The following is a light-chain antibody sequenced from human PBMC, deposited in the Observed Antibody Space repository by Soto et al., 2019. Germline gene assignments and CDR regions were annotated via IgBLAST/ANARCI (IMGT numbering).Light chain of an antibody. CDR2: GAS. J-gene: IGKJ1*01. CDR1: QSIRSY. Sequence: EIVLTQSPGTLSLSPAERATLSCRASQSIRSYLAWYQQKPGPPPRLLIYGASSRATGIPDRFSGGGSGTDFALTISRLEPEDFAVFYCQQYSSSPWTFGQGTTVEIK. V-gene: IGKV3-20*01. CDR3: QQYSSSPWT.